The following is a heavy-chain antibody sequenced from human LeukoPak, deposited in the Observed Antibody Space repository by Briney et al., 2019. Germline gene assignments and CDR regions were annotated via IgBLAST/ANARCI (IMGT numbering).Heavy chain of an antibody. V-gene: IGHV3-7*01. D-gene: IGHD1-1*01. CDR3: ARDAGTLDY. J-gene: IGHJ4*02. Sequence: GGSLRLSCAASGFTLSSYWMSWVRQAPGKGLEWVANIKQDGSEKYYVDSVKGRFTISRDNAKNSLYLQMNSLRAEDTAAYYCARDAGTLDYWGQGTLVTVSS. CDR1: GFTLSSYW. CDR2: IKQDGSEK.